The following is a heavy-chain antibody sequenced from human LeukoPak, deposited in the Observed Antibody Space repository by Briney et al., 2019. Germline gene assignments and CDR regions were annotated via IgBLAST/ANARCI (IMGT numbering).Heavy chain of an antibody. J-gene: IGHJ6*02. Sequence: ASVKVSCKASGYTFTSYGISWVRQAPGQGLEWMGWISAYNGNTNYAHKLQGRVTMTTDTSTSTAYMELRSLRSDDTAVYYCARVTDRYGSGSYYNLYYYYGMDVWGQGTTVTVSS. CDR3: ARVTDRYGSGSYYNLYYYYGMDV. D-gene: IGHD3-10*01. V-gene: IGHV1-18*01. CDR2: ISAYNGNT. CDR1: GYTFTSYG.